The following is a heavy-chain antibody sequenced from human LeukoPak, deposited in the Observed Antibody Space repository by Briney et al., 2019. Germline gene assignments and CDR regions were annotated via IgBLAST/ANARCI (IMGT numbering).Heavy chain of an antibody. J-gene: IGHJ4*02. D-gene: IGHD3-16*01. CDR3: ARFRNYDYFDY. V-gene: IGHV4-30-2*06. Sequence: SQTLSLTCSVSGGSISSGPYFWSWIRQSPGQGLEWIGYIYHSGSTYYNPSLKSRVTISVDRSKNQFSLKLSSVTAADTAVYYCARFRNYDYFDYWGQGTLVTVSS. CDR1: GGSISSGPYF. CDR2: IYHSGST.